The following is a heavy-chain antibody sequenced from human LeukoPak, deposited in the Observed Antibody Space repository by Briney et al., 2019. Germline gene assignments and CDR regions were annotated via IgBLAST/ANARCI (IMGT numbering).Heavy chain of an antibody. CDR1: GFPFSNCS. Sequence: GGPLRLSCAASGFPFSNCSMNWVRQAPGKGLEWVSPISSSSTYIQYADSVEGRFTISRDNVRNSLYLQMNSLRAEDTAVYYCAGDYEGNLAFDIWGEGTMVTVSS. V-gene: IGHV3-21*01. CDR2: ISSSSTYI. CDR3: AGDYEGNLAFDI. D-gene: IGHD4-23*01. J-gene: IGHJ3*02.